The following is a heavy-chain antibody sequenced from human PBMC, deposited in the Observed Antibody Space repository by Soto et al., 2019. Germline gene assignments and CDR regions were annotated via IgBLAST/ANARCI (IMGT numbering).Heavy chain of an antibody. Sequence: ASVKVSCKASGYSFTDYHIHWVRQAPGQGLEWLGRINPKRGGTSTAQKFQGWVTMTTDTSISTASMELTRLTSYDPAIYYCARGDSTDCSNGVCSFFYNHDMDVWGQGTTVTVSS. V-gene: IGHV1-2*04. CDR2: INPKRGGT. J-gene: IGHJ6*02. CDR3: ARGDSTDCSNGVCSFFYNHDMDV. CDR1: GYSFTDYH. D-gene: IGHD2-8*01.